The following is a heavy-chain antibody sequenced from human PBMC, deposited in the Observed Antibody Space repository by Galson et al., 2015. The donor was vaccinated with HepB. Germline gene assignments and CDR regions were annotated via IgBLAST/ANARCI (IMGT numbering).Heavy chain of an antibody. J-gene: IGHJ4*02. CDR1: GFTFSSYA. Sequence: LRLSCAASGFTFSSYAMHWVRQAPGKGLEWVAVISYDGSNKYYADSVKGRFTISRDNSKNTLYLQMNSLRAEDTAVYYCARPDCSSTSCYWGSCDYWGQGTLVTVSS. CDR3: ARPDCSSTSCYWGSCDY. CDR2: ISYDGSNK. D-gene: IGHD2-2*01. V-gene: IGHV3-30-3*01.